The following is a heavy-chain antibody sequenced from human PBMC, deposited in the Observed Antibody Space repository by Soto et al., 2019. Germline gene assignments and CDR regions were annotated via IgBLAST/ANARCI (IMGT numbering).Heavy chain of an antibody. CDR2: MNSDGSTT. J-gene: IGHJ4*02. CDR3: VPSYYGSGTYSHFDY. D-gene: IGHD3-10*01. V-gene: IGHV3-74*03. Sequence: EVQLVESGGGLVQPGGSLRLSCAASGFTFNSYWMHWVRQAPGKGLVWVSRMNSDGSTTTYADSVKGRFTISRDNAKNTAYLQMNSLRAEDTAVYYCVPSYYGSGTYSHFDYWGQGTLVTVSS. CDR1: GFTFNSYW.